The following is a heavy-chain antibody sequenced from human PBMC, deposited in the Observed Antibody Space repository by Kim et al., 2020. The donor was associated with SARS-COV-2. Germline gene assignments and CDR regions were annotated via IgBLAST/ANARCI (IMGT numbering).Heavy chain of an antibody. J-gene: IGHJ6*02. CDR3: PIGTGSADYGMDV. CDR1: KFTFSSYG. CDR2: ISYDGSNK. V-gene: IGHV3-30*03. Sequence: GGSLRLSCAASKFTFSSYGMHWVRQAPGKGLEWVAVISYDGSNKYYADSVKGRFTISRDNSKNTLYLQMNSLRAEDTAVYYCPIGTGSADYGMDVWGQGTTVTVSS.